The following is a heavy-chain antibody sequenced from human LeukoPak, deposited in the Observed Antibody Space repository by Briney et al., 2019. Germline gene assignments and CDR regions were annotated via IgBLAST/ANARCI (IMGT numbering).Heavy chain of an antibody. CDR3: ARDKQLDWAHYFYYYMDV. D-gene: IGHD1-1*01. CDR2: INPNSGGT. CDR1: GYTFTGYC. Sequence: GASVKVSCKASGYTFTGYCMHWVRQAPGQGLEWMGWINPNSGGTNYAQKFQGRVTMTRDTSISTAYMELSRLRSDDTAVYYCARDKQLDWAHYFYYYMDVWGKGTTVTVSS. V-gene: IGHV1-2*02. J-gene: IGHJ6*03.